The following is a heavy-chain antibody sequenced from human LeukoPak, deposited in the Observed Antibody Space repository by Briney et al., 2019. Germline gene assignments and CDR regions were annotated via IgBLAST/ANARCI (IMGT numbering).Heavy chain of an antibody. CDR3: ARDRMGYAAFPFDY. V-gene: IGHV3-21*01. J-gene: IGHJ4*02. D-gene: IGHD5-12*01. Sequence: KSGGSLRLSCAASGFTFSYYSMNWVRQAPGKGLEWVSPITSSSSYIYYADSVKGRFTISRDNAKNSLYLQMNSLRAEDTAVYYCARDRMGYAAFPFDYWGQGTLVTVSS. CDR2: ITSSSSYI. CDR1: GFTFSYYS.